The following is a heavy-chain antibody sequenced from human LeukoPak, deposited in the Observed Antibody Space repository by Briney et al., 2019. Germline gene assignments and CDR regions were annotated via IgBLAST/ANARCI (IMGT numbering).Heavy chain of an antibody. CDR2: ISAYNGNT. D-gene: IGHD2-2*01. J-gene: IGHJ4*02. CDR3: AREYRSSTSCYWRAYYFDY. V-gene: IGHV1-18*01. CDR1: GGTFSSYA. Sequence: ASVKVSCKASGGTFSSYAISWVRQAPGQGLEWMGWISAYNGNTNYAQKLQGRVTMTTDTSTSTAYMELRSLRSDDTAVYYCAREYRSSTSCYWRAYYFDYWGQGTLVTVSS.